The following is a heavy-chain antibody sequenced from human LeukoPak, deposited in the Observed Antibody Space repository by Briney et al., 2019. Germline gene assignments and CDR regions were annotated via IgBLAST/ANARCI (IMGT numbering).Heavy chain of an antibody. Sequence: GTSVKVSCKASGFSFSSSSMQWVRQARGQRLEWIGWLAVGSGNTNYAQKFQGRVIITRDMSTSTAYMELSSLRSEDTALYYCAAVFGSGYYYYFDCWGQGSLVTVSS. D-gene: IGHD3-22*01. V-gene: IGHV1-58*02. CDR2: LAVGSGNT. CDR1: GFSFSSSS. J-gene: IGHJ4*02. CDR3: AAVFGSGYYYYFDC.